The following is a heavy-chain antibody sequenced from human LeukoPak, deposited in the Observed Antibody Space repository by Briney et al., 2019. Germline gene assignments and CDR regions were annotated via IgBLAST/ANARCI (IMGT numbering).Heavy chain of an antibody. V-gene: IGHV4-30-4*01. Sequence: SQTLPLTCTVSGGSISSGDYYWSWIRQPPGKGPEWIGSIHHSGSTYYNPTLKSRVTVSVDTFKTQISLTLSSVTAAETAVYYCARDRFGMSATGTDFDYWGQGILVTVSS. CDR3: ARDRFGMSATGTDFDY. CDR1: GGSISSGDYY. D-gene: IGHD6-13*01. CDR2: IHHSGST. J-gene: IGHJ4*02.